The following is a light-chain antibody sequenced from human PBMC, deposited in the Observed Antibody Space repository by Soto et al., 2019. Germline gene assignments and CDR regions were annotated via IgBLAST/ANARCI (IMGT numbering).Light chain of an antibody. V-gene: IGKV3-15*01. CDR3: QQYNDWPRT. Sequence: EIVMTQSPATLSVSPGERATLSCRASQSVSSKLAWYQQKPGQAPRVIIYGASTTAPGIPARFSGSGSGTQFTLTISSLQPEDSAVYHCQQYNDWPRTFGQGTKVDIK. J-gene: IGKJ1*01. CDR2: GAS. CDR1: QSVSSK.